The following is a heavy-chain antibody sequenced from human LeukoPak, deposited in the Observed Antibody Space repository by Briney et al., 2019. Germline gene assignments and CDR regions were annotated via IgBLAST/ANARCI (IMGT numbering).Heavy chain of an antibody. CDR1: GGSISSYY. CDR3: ARVGNGYSSSWYAWWFDP. Sequence: SETLSLTCTVSGGSISSYYWSWIRQPPGKGLEWIGYIYYSGSTNYNPSLKSRVTISVDTSKNQFSLKLSSVTAADTAVYYCARVGNGYSSSWYAWWFDPWGQGPWSPSPQ. CDR2: IYYSGST. J-gene: IGHJ5*02. D-gene: IGHD6-13*01. V-gene: IGHV4-59*01.